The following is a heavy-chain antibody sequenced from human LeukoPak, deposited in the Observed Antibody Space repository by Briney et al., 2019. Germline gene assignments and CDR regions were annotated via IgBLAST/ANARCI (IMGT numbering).Heavy chain of an antibody. V-gene: IGHV4-59*01. CDR1: GGSLSRYY. CDR3: ARDLADYYGSGRAFDI. Sequence: PSEALSLTCMVSGGSLSRYYWSWIRQPPGKGLEGIGYIYYSGSTKYNPPLKTRVTTSVDTSKTQFTLKLSSVTAADTAVYYCARDLADYYGSGRAFDIWGQGTMVTVSS. J-gene: IGHJ3*02. D-gene: IGHD3-10*01. CDR2: IYYSGST.